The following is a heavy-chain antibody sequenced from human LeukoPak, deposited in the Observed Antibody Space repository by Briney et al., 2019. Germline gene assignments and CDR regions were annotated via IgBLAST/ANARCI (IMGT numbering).Heavy chain of an antibody. Sequence: SETLSLTCAVYGGSFSGYYWSWIRQPPGKGLEWIGEINHSGSTNYNPSLKSRVTISVDTSKNQFSLKLSSVTAADTAVYYCAREGQSDSGCDPASYYFDYWGQGTLVTVSS. CDR3: AREGQSDSGCDPASYYFDY. CDR2: INHSGST. CDR1: GGSFSGYY. V-gene: IGHV4-34*01. J-gene: IGHJ4*02. D-gene: IGHD5-12*01.